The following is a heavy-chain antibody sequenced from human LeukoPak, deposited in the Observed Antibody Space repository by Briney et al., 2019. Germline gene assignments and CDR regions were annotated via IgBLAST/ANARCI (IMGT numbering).Heavy chain of an antibody. V-gene: IGHV3-20*04. D-gene: IGHD4-17*01. CDR1: GFTFDDYG. CDR2: VNWNGDST. Sequence: GGSLRLSCAASGFTFDDYGISWVRQAPGNGLEWVSGVNWNGDSTNYADSVKGRFTISRDNAKNSLYLQMNSLRAEDTAVYYCTSSFAYGDYSVWYFDYWGQGTLVTVSS. CDR3: TSSFAYGDYSVWYFDY. J-gene: IGHJ4*02.